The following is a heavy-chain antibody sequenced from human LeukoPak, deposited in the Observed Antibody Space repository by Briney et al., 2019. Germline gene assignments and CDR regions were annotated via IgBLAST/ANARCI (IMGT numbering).Heavy chain of an antibody. CDR1: GFTFSSYA. J-gene: IGHJ4*02. CDR3: AKDQGYSGYDPLDY. D-gene: IGHD5-12*01. V-gene: IGHV3-23*01. CDR2: ISGSGGRT. Sequence: GGSLRLSCAASGFTFSSYAMTWVRQAPGKGLELVSAISGSGGRTYYADSVKGRFTISRDNSKNTLYVQMNSLSAEDTAVYYCAKDQGYSGYDPLDYWGQGTLVTVSS.